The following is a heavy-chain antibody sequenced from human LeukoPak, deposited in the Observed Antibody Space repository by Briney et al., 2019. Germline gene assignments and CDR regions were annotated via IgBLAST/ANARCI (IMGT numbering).Heavy chain of an antibody. Sequence: SVKVSCKASGGTFSSYAISWVRQAPGQGLEWMGGIIPIFGTADYAQKFQGRVTITTDESTSTAYMELSSLRSEDTAVYYCASNFWSNQPAGYYYYYYYMDVWGKGTTVTVSS. CDR2: IIPIFGTA. V-gene: IGHV1-69*05. D-gene: IGHD3-3*01. J-gene: IGHJ6*03. CDR1: GGTFSSYA. CDR3: ASNFWSNQPAGYYYYYYYMDV.